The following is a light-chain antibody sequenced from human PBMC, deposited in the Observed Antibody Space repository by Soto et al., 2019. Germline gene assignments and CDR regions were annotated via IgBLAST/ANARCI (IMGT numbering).Light chain of an antibody. CDR2: AAS. CDR3: QQSYGTPLT. Sequence: DLEMTQSPSSLSASVGDRVTITCRASQSISNYLNWYQHKPGKVPKLLIYAASSLQSGVPTRFSGSGSVTDFTLTINSPQPEDFATYYCQQSYGTPLTFGGGTKMEIK. J-gene: IGKJ4*01. V-gene: IGKV1-39*01. CDR1: QSISNY.